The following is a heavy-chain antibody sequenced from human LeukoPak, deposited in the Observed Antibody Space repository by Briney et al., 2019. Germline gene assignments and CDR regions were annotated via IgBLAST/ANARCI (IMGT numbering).Heavy chain of an antibody. J-gene: IGHJ6*03. D-gene: IGHD2-2*01. CDR1: GYTFTGYY. CDR3: AGASYRSAAASVDYYYMDV. Sequence: ASVKVSCKASGYTFTGYYMHWVRQAPGQGLEWMGWINPNSGGTNYAQKFQGRVTMTRDTSISTAYMELSRLRSDDTAVYHCAGASYRSAAASVDYYYMDVWGKGTTVTVSS. CDR2: INPNSGGT. V-gene: IGHV1-2*02.